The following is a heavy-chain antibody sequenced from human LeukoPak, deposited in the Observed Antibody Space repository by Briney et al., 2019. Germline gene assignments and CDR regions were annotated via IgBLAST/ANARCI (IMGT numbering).Heavy chain of an antibody. CDR3: ARGGDSSGYEYYFDY. CDR1: GYTFTSYA. V-gene: IGHV7-4-1*02. J-gene: IGHJ4*02. Sequence: GASVKVSCKASGYTFTSYAMNWGRQAPGQGLEWMGWINTNTGNPTYAQGFTGRFVFSLDTSVSTAYLQISSLKAEDTAVYYCARGGDSSGYEYYFDYWGQGPLVTVSS. D-gene: IGHD3-22*01. CDR2: INTNTGNP.